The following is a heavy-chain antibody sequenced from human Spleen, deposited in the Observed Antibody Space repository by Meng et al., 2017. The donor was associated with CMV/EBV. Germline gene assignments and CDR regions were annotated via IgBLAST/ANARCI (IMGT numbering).Heavy chain of an antibody. CDR3: ARDRVGESGYYYGMDV. CDR2: INPSSGDT. J-gene: IGHJ6*02. D-gene: IGHD1-26*01. Sequence: ASVKVSCKASAYTFTGYYMHWVRQAPGQGREWMGWINPSSGDTNYAHNFQGRVTMTRDTSISTAYMELSRLRSDDTAVYYCARDRVGESGYYYGMDVWAQGTTVTVSS. CDR1: AYTFTGYY. V-gene: IGHV1-2*07.